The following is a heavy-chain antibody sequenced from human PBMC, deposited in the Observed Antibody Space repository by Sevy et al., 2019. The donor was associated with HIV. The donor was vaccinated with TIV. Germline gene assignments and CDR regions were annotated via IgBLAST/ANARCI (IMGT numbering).Heavy chain of an antibody. V-gene: IGHV3-53*01. Sequence: GGSLRLSCAVSGLTVSSNYMSWVRQAPGKGLEWVSLIYSCGATYYADSVNGRFTISGDDSKNTLYLQMDSLRAEDTAVYYCARGGLDSNWFRSFDYWGRRTLVTVSS. CDR3: ARGGLDSNWFRSFDY. D-gene: IGHD6-13*01. CDR1: GLTVSSNY. J-gene: IGHJ4*02. CDR2: IYSCGAT.